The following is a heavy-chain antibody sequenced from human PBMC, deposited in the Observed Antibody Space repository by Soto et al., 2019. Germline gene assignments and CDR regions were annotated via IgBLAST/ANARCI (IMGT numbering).Heavy chain of an antibody. V-gene: IGHV4-61*01. J-gene: IGHJ4*02. CDR2: LYYSGIV. D-gene: IGHD3-3*01. CDR1: GDSVNSRNCY. CDR3: ARLDLTYYLGY. Sequence: KASETLSLTCSVSGDSVNSRNCYWSWIRLPPGKGLEWIGYLYYSGIVNYNPSLKSRVTISADTSKNQFSLKLNSVTAADTAVYFCARLDLTYYLGYWGQGALVTVSS.